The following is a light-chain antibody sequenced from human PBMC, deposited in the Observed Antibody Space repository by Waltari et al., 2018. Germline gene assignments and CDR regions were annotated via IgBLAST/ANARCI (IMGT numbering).Light chain of an antibody. CDR2: SAS. CDR3: QKYNGAPQT. J-gene: IGKJ1*01. V-gene: IGKV1-27*01. Sequence: DIQMTQSPSSLSASVGARVTITCRASQDITNHLAWYQQKPGKVPKLLIYSASTLEAGVPSRFSGSGSVTEYTLTISSLQPEDVATYYCQKYNGAPQTFGQGTKVEIK. CDR1: QDITNH.